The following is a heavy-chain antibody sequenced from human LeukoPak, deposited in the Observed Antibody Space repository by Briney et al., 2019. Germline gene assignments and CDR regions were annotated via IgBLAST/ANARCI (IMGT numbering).Heavy chain of an antibody. CDR2: ISGSGGST. CDR3: AKGLGLWGGYAGWFDP. J-gene: IGHJ5*02. V-gene: IGHV3-23*01. D-gene: IGHD5-12*01. Sequence: PGGSLRLSCAASGFTFSSYAMSWVRQAPGKGLEWVSAISGSGGSTYYADSVKGRFTISRDNSKNTLYLQMNSLRAEDTAVYYCAKGLGLWGGYAGWFDPWGQGTLVTVSS. CDR1: GFTFSSYA.